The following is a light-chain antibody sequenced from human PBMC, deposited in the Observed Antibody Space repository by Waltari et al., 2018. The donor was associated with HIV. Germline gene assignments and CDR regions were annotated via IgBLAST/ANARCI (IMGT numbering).Light chain of an antibody. CDR2: EVS. CDR1: SSDVGGYHY. CDR3: SSYTSSSTLVV. V-gene: IGLV2-14*01. J-gene: IGLJ2*01. Sequence: QSALTQPASVSGSPGQSITISCTGTSSDVGGYHYVSWYQQHPGKAPQLMIYEVSNRPAGVSNRFSGAKSGNTASLTISGLQAEDEADYYCSSYTSSSTLVVFGGGTKLTVL.